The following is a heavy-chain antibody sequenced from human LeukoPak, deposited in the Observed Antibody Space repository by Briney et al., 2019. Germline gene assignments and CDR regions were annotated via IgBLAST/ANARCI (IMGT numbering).Heavy chain of an antibody. Sequence: GGSLRLSCAASGFTVSSNYMSWVRQAPGKGLKWVSVIYSGGSTYYADSVKGRFTISRDNSKNTLYLQMNSLRAEDTAVYYCALNYDILTGYYYFDYWAREPRSPSPQ. D-gene: IGHD3-9*01. CDR3: ALNYDILTGYYYFDY. J-gene: IGHJ4*02. CDR2: IYSGGST. CDR1: GFTVSSNY. V-gene: IGHV3-66*01.